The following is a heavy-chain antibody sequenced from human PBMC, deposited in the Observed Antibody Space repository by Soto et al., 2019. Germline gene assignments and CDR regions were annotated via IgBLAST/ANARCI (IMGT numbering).Heavy chain of an antibody. CDR2: IIPIFGTA. J-gene: IGHJ6*02. CDR3: ASTHYYYGSARFYGMDV. Sequence: ASVKVSCKASGGTFSSYAISWVRQAPGQGLGWMGGIIPIFGTANYAQKFQGRVTITADESTSTAYMELSSLRSEDTAVYYCASTHYYYGSARFYGMDVWGQGTTVTVSS. D-gene: IGHD3-10*01. CDR1: GGTFSSYA. V-gene: IGHV1-69*13.